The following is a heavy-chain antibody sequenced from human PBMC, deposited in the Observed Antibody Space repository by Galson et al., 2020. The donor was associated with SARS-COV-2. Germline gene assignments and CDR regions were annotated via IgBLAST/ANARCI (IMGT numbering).Heavy chain of an antibody. D-gene: IGHD4-17*01. CDR2: ISGGGGST. V-gene: IGHV3-23*01. CDR1: EFTFSRYA. Sequence: GGSLSLSCPASEFTFSRYAMAWFRQAPGKGLEWVSGISGGGGSTYYADSVKGRFTFPRDISQNTVYLQMSSLRAEDTAVYYCAKDRGNDYGDQLDFWGQGTQVTVSS. CDR3: AKDRGNDYGDQLDF. J-gene: IGHJ4*02.